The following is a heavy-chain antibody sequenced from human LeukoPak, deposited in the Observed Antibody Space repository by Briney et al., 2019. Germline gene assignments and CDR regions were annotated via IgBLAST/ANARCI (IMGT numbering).Heavy chain of an antibody. V-gene: IGHV1-69*13. Sequence: GASVKVSCKASGYTFTSNYIHWVRQAPGQGLEWMGGIIPIFGTANYAQKFQGRVTITADESTSTAYMELSSLRSEDTAVYYCARSPYSGILEEYFQHWGQGTLVTVSS. J-gene: IGHJ1*01. CDR2: IIPIFGTA. CDR3: ARSPYSGILEEYFQH. CDR1: GYTFTSNY. D-gene: IGHD1-26*01.